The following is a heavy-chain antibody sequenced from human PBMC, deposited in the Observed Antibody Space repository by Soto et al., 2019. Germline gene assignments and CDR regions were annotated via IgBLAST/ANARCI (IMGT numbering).Heavy chain of an antibody. CDR2: IYYSGST. Sequence: SETLSLTCTVSGGSISSYYWGWIRQPPGKGLEWIGSIYYSGSTYYNPSLKSRVTISVDTSKNQFSLKLSSVTAADTAVYYCAGEAYYYDSSGYYSNLDYWGQGTLVTVSS. CDR1: GGSISSYY. V-gene: IGHV4-39*07. CDR3: AGEAYYYDSSGYYSNLDY. D-gene: IGHD3-22*01. J-gene: IGHJ4*02.